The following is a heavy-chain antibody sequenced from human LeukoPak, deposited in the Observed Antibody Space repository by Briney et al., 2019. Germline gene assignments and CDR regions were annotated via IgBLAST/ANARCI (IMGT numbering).Heavy chain of an antibody. CDR2: IYHSGST. Sequence: SETLSLTCTVSGGSISSGGYYWSWIRQPPGKGLEWIGYIYHSGSTYYNPSLKSRVTISVDRSKNQFSLKLGSVTAADTAVYYCARATYCGGDCYIFDYWGQGTLVTVSS. CDR3: ARATYCGGDCYIFDY. D-gene: IGHD2-21*01. J-gene: IGHJ4*02. CDR1: GGSISSGGYY. V-gene: IGHV4-30-2*01.